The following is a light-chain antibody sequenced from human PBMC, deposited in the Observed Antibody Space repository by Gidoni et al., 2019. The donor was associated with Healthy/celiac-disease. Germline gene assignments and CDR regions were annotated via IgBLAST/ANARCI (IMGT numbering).Light chain of an antibody. J-gene: IGLJ3*02. Sequence: QSALTQPDAVSGSPGQSITISCTGTSSDVGGYNYVYCYQQHPGKAPKLMIYDVSNRPSGVSNRFSGSKSGNTASLTISGLQAEDEADYYCSSYTSSSTLEVFGGGTKLTVL. V-gene: IGLV2-14*01. CDR1: SSDVGGYNY. CDR3: SSYTSSSTLEV. CDR2: DVS.